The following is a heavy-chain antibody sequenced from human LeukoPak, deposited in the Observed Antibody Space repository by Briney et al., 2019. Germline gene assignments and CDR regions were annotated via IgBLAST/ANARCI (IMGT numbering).Heavy chain of an antibody. V-gene: IGHV4-38-2*01. CDR3: ARLRENGDYGIDY. CDR1: GYSISSGYY. J-gene: IGHJ4*02. Sequence: SETLSLTCAVSGYSISSGYYWGWIRQPPGKGLEWIGSIYHSGSTYYNPSLKSRVTISVDTSKNQFALKLSSVTAADTAVYYCARLRENGDYGIDYWGQGTLATVSS. D-gene: IGHD4-17*01. CDR2: IYHSGST.